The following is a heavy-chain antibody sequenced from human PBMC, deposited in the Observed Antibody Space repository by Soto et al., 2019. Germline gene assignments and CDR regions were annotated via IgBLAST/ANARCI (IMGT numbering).Heavy chain of an antibody. Sequence: GGSLRLSCAASGFTFSSYSMNWVRQAPGKGLEWVSSISSSSSYIYYADSVKGRFTISRDNAKNSLYLQMNSLRAEDTAVYYCARDLLRDVVVPAAIYYYYYYGMDVWGQGTTVTVSS. CDR3: ARDLLRDVVVPAAIYYYYYYGMDV. V-gene: IGHV3-21*01. CDR1: GFTFSSYS. CDR2: ISSSSSYI. D-gene: IGHD2-2*01. J-gene: IGHJ6*02.